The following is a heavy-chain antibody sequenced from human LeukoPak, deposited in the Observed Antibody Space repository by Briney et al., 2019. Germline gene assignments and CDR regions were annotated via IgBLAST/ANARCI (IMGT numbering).Heavy chain of an antibody. CDR3: ASWGGSSSWSRRWNY. CDR1: GGSISSYY. CDR2: IYYSGST. D-gene: IGHD6-13*01. Sequence: PSETLSLTCTVSGGSISSYYWSWIRQPPGKGLEWIGYIYYSGSTYYNPSLKSRVTISVDTSKNQFSLKLSSVTAADTAVYYCASWGGSSSWSRRWNYWGQGTLVTVSS. V-gene: IGHV4-59*06. J-gene: IGHJ4*02.